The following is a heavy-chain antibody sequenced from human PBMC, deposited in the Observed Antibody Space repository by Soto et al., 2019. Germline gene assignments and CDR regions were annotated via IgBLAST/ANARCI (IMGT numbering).Heavy chain of an antibody. V-gene: IGHV4-59*01. J-gene: IGHJ4*02. Sequence: SETLSLTCTVSGGSISSYYWSWIRQPQGKGLEWIGYIYYSGSTNYNPSLKSRVNISVDTSKKQFSLKLSSVTAADTAVYYCASYNFGVLFDYWGQGTLVTVSS. CDR2: IYYSGST. CDR1: GGSISSYY. D-gene: IGHD3-3*01. CDR3: ASYNFGVLFDY.